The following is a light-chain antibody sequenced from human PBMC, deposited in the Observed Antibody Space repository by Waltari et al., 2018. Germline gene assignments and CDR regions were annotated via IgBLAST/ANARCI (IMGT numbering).Light chain of an antibody. CDR3: SSYAGSKFWV. J-gene: IGLJ3*02. V-gene: IGLV2-8*01. CDR1: SSAIGGYNY. CDR2: EVS. Sequence: QSALPPPPSPSGSPGQSVTISCTGTSSAIGGYNYVSWFQQRPGKAPKVMIYEVSKRPSGVPDRFSGSKSGNTASLIVSGLQAEDEADYYCSSYAGSKFWVFGGGTKLTVL.